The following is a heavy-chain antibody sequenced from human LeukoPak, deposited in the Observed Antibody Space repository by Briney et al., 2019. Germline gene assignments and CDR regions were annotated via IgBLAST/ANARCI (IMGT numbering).Heavy chain of an antibody. CDR1: GYTFTSYD. Sequence: GASVKVSCKASGYTFTSYDINWVRQATGQGLEWMGWMNPNSGNTGYAHKFQGRGNITRNTSIKTAYMELSSLRSEDTAVYYCAWWGAVAGVRGDYWGQGTLVTVSS. V-gene: IGHV1-8*01. CDR2: MNPNSGNT. CDR3: AWWGAVAGVRGDY. D-gene: IGHD6-19*01. J-gene: IGHJ4*02.